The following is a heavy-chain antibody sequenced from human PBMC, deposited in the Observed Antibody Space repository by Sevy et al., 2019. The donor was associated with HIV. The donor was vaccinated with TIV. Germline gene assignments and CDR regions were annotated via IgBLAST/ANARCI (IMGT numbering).Heavy chain of an antibody. D-gene: IGHD3-22*01. CDR3: ATTKDYYDSSGSPFDY. Sequence: ASVKVSCMVSGYTLSELSMHWVRQAPGKGLEWMGSFDPEDDETIYAQKFQGRVTMTEDTSTDTAYRELNNLRSEDTAVYYCATTKDYYDSSGSPFDYWGQGTLVTVPS. CDR2: FDPEDDET. J-gene: IGHJ4*02. CDR1: GYTLSELS. V-gene: IGHV1-24*01.